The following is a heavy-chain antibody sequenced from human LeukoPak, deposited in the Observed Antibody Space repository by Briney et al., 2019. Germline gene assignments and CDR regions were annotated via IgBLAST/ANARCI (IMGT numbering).Heavy chain of an antibody. D-gene: IGHD6-19*01. V-gene: IGHV3-33*01. J-gene: IGHJ4*02. CDR1: GFTFSSYG. CDR2: IWYDGSNK. CDR3: ARERTIGYSSGPFDY. Sequence: GGSLRLSCAASGFTFSSYGMHWVRQAPGKGLEWVAVIWYDGSNKYYADSVKGRFTISRDNSKNTLYLQMNNLRAEDTAVYYCARERTIGYSSGPFDYWGQGTLVTVSS.